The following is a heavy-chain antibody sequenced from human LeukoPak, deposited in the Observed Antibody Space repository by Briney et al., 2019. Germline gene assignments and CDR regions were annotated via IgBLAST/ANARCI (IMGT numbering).Heavy chain of an antibody. CDR1: GYTFTSYD. CDR2: MNPNSGNT. D-gene: IGHD2-2*02. V-gene: IGHV1-8*01. Sequence: GASVKVPCKASGYTFTSYDINWVRQATGQGLEWMGWMNPNSGNTGYAQKFQGRVTMTRNTSISTAYMELSSLRSEDTAVYYCASRYCSSTSCYNYFDYWGQGTLVTVSS. CDR3: ASRYCSSTSCYNYFDY. J-gene: IGHJ4*02.